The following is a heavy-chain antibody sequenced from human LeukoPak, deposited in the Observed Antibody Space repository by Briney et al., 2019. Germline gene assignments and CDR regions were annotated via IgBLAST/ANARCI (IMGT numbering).Heavy chain of an antibody. J-gene: IGHJ3*02. CDR2: ILSGGDVF. CDR1: GLSFSSFA. CDR3: ARDPNGNYVGAFEM. Sequence: GGSLRLSCAASGLSFSSFAMMWVRQAPGMGLELISAILSGGDVFFYGDSVRGRFTISRDDSTNTLFLQMNNLRADDSAVYYCARDPNGNYVGAFEMWGPGTTVTVSS. V-gene: IGHV3-23*01. D-gene: IGHD4-17*01.